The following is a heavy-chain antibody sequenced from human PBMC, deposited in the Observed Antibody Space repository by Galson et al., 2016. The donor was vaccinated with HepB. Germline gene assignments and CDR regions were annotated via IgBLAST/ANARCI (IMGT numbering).Heavy chain of an antibody. J-gene: IGHJ4*02. Sequence: SLRLSCAASGFTFSNYGMHWVRQAPGKGLEWVAADSRDGRRKFYADSVKGRFTISRDNSNSMLFLHMSSLRADDTAVYYCARRHEYCPSVGCSVDYWGQGTLVFVSS. D-gene: IGHD2/OR15-2a*01. CDR3: ARRHEYCPSVGCSVDY. CDR1: GFTFSNYG. CDR2: DSRDGRRK. V-gene: IGHV3-30*03.